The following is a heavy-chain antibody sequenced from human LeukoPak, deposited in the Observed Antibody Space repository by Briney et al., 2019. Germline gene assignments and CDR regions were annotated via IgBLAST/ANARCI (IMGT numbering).Heavy chain of an antibody. CDR2: IVPMFGRP. V-gene: IGHV1-69*13. Sequence: GASVKVSCKASGGTFNSYSINWVRQAPGQGPEWMGAIVPMFGRPNYAQKFQGRVTITADESSSTAYMELSSLRSEDTAIYYCARASSPKYYYGMDVWGQGTTVTVSS. CDR1: GGTFNSYS. D-gene: IGHD6-13*01. CDR3: ARASSPKYYYGMDV. J-gene: IGHJ6*02.